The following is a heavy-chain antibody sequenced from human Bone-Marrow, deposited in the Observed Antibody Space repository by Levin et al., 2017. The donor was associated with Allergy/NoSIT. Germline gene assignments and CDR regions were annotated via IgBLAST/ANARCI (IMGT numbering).Heavy chain of an antibody. J-gene: IGHJ4*02. Sequence: KVSCAASGFTFSGSIMHWVRQASGKGLEWVGLIRNKGDSYATAYASPVRGRFTISRDDSKNTAYLQMNSLGTEDTALYYCTVPGTGTRNCWGQGTLVTVSS. V-gene: IGHV3-73*01. D-gene: IGHD3/OR15-3a*01. CDR1: GFTFSGSI. CDR2: IRNKGDSYAT. CDR3: TVPGTGTRNC.